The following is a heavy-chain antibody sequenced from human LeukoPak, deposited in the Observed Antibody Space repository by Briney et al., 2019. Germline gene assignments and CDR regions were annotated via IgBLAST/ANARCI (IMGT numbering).Heavy chain of an antibody. D-gene: IGHD1-7*01. CDR2: INPNSGGT. CDR1: GYTFTGYY. V-gene: IGHV1-2*02. Sequence: ASVKVSCKASGYTFTGYYMHWVRQAPGQGLEWMGWINPNSGGTNYAQKFQGRVTMTRDTSISTAYMELSRLRSDDTAVYYCARPADWDYQSIYYFDYWGQGTLVTVSS. J-gene: IGHJ4*02. CDR3: ARPADWDYQSIYYFDY.